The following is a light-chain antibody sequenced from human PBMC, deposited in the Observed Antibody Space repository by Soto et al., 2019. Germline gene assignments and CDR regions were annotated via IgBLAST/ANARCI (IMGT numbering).Light chain of an antibody. CDR2: DNN. V-gene: IGLV1-51*01. J-gene: IGLJ1*01. CDR1: SSNIGNNY. Sequence: QSVLTQPPSVSAAPGQKVSISCSGSSSNIGNNYVSWYQQLPGTAPKLLIFDNNQRPSEIPDRFSGSKSGTSAALVITGLQTGDEADYYCGTWDSSLSVSYVFGTGTKVTVL. CDR3: GTWDSSLSVSYV.